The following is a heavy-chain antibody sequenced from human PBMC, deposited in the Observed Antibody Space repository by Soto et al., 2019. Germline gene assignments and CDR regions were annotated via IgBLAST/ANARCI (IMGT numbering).Heavy chain of an antibody. V-gene: IGHV3-73*01. D-gene: IGHD3-3*01. J-gene: IGHJ5*02. CDR1: GFTFSGSA. CDR3: TRPLERITIFGVANNWFDP. CDR2: IRSKANSYAT. Sequence: PGGSLRLSCAASGFTFSGSAMHWVRQASGKGLEWVGRIRSKANSYATAYAASVKGRFTISRDDSKNTAYLQMNSLKTEDTAVYYCTRPLERITIFGVANNWFDPWGQGTLVTVSS.